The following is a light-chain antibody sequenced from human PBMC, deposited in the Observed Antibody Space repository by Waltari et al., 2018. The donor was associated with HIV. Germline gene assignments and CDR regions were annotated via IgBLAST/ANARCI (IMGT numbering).Light chain of an antibody. CDR1: SPTTVNSD. CDR2: RNN. J-gene: IGLJ2*01. CDR3: DTRAFRTSSPGV. V-gene: IGLV1-47*01. Sequence: QSVLTLPPTASGTRGQRLALASSATSPTTVNSDVHWYQHLPGKAPKILIYRNNQRASGVPDRFSGSKAATSASAAISGLRSEDEAEYYCDTRAFRTSSPGVFGGGTKVTVL.